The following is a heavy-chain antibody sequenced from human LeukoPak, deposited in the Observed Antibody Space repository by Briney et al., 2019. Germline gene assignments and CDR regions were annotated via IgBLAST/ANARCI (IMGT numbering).Heavy chain of an antibody. Sequence: GGSLRLSCAASGFTFSSYWMHWVRQAPGKGLVWVSRITSDGYSTSYADSVKGRFTISRDNAKNTLYLQMNSLRAEDTAVYYCARGGSVSIDYWGQGTLVTVSS. D-gene: IGHD6-25*01. V-gene: IGHV3-74*01. J-gene: IGHJ4*02. CDR1: GFTFSSYW. CDR3: ARGGSVSIDY. CDR2: ITSDGYST.